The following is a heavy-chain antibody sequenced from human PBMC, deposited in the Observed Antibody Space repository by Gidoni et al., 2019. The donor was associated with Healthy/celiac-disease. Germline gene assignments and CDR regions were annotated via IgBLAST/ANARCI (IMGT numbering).Heavy chain of an antibody. CDR3: AGVWGETGTNNWFDP. CDR2: TYYSANT. Sequence: QVQLQESGPGLVKTSQTLSLTCTVSGGSISSGGYHWSWIRQHPGKGLEWIGYTYYSANTYYNPSLKGRVTISVDTSKNPFSLKLSSVTAADTAVYYCAGVWGETGTNNWFDPWGQGTLVTVSS. D-gene: IGHD1-7*01. V-gene: IGHV4-31*03. J-gene: IGHJ5*02. CDR1: GGSISSGGYH.